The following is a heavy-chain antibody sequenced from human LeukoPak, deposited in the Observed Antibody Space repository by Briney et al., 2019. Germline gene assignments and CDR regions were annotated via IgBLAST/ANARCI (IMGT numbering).Heavy chain of an antibody. Sequence: ASVKVSCKVSGYTRTQLSMHWVRQGPGKGLEWMGGFDPEDIETIYAQNFQGRVTMTEDTSTDIAYMELSSLTSDDTAVYYCATHSGTYFLYWGQGTLVTVSS. J-gene: IGHJ4*02. D-gene: IGHD1-26*01. CDR1: GYTRTQLS. CDR3: ATHSGTYFLY. V-gene: IGHV1-24*01. CDR2: FDPEDIET.